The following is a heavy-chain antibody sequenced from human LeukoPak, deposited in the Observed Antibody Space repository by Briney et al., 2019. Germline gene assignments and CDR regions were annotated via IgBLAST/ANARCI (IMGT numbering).Heavy chain of an antibody. J-gene: IGHJ6*02. D-gene: IGHD3-10*01. Sequence: PGGSLRLSCAASGFTFSSYAMSWFRQAPGKGLEWVSGISDIGRAYYADSVKGRFTISRDNSKNTLYLQMNSLRAEDTAVYYCAKGSSGLDVWGQGTTVTVSS. V-gene: IGHV3-23*01. CDR1: GFTFSSYA. CDR2: ISDIGRA. CDR3: AKGSSGLDV.